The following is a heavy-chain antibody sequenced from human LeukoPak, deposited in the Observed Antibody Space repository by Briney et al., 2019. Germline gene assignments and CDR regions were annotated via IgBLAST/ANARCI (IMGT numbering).Heavy chain of an antibody. CDR1: GGSISSYY. J-gene: IGHJ3*01. V-gene: IGHV4-59*01. Sequence: PSETLSLTCTVSGGSISSYYWSWIRQSPGKGLEWIGSIYYGGSTTYNPSLKSRVTISVDTSKNQFSLKLSSVTAADTAVYYCARAVMITFGGVIVFDFWGQGTMVTVSS. CDR3: ARAVMITFGGVIVFDF. D-gene: IGHD3-16*02. CDR2: IYYGGST.